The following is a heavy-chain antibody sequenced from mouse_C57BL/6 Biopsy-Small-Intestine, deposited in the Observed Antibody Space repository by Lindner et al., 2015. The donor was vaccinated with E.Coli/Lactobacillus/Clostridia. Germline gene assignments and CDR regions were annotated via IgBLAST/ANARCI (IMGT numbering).Heavy chain of an antibody. D-gene: IGHD2-2*01. CDR2: IYPRSGNT. V-gene: IGHV1-81*01. Sequence: VQLQESGAELARPGASVKLSCKASGYTFASYGINWVKQRTGQGLEWIGEIYPRSGNTYYNENFKGKATLTADKSSSTAYMELRSLTYEDSAVYFCARGLYGYDGYWYFDVWGTGTTVTVSS. CDR3: ARGLYGYDGYWYFDV. CDR1: GYTFASYG. J-gene: IGHJ1*03.